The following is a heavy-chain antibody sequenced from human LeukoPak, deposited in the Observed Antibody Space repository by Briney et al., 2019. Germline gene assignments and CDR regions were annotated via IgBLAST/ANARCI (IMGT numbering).Heavy chain of an antibody. D-gene: IGHD2/OR15-2a*01. CDR3: ARVSMATEAFDI. J-gene: IGHJ3*02. Sequence: SETLSLTCAVYGGSFSGYYWSWIRQPPGKGLEWIGSIYYSGSTYYNPSLKSRVTISVDTSKNQFSLKLSSVTAADTAVYYCARVSMATEAFDIWGQGTMVTVSS. V-gene: IGHV4-34*01. CDR2: IYYSGST. CDR1: GGSFSGYY.